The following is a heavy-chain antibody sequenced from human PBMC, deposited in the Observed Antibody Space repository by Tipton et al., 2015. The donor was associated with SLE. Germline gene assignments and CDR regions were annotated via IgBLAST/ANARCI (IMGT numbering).Heavy chain of an antibody. CDR2: IRNKAKSYAT. CDR3: QATTTDGQYFDY. D-gene: IGHD5-12*01. Sequence: SLRLSCAASGFTFSGSNMHWVRQASGKGLEWVGRIRNKAKSYATTYAASVKGRFAISRDDSENTAYLQMNSLKTEDTAVYYCQATTTDGQYFDYWGQRTLVTVSS. CDR1: GFTFSGSN. J-gene: IGHJ4*02. V-gene: IGHV3-73*01.